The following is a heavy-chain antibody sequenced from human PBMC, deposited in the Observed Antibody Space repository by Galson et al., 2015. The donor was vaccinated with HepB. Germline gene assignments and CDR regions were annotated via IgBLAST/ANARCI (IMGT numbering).Heavy chain of an antibody. D-gene: IGHD4/OR15-4a*01. CDR3: ARDRDYRFDY. Sequence: SVKVSCKAYGYTFTTNGISWVRQAPGQRLEWRGWISANSGNTKYAQNLQGRVTLTRDTSTSTAYLELRSLRSDDTAAYYCARDRDYRFDYWGQGTLVTVSS. V-gene: IGHV1-18*04. CDR1: GYTFTTNG. CDR2: ISANSGNT. J-gene: IGHJ4*02.